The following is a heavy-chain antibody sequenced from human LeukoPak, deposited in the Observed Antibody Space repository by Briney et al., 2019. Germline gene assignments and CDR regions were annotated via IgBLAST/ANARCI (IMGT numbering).Heavy chain of an antibody. D-gene: IGHD3-22*01. CDR1: GYTFTSYY. CDR2: INPSGGST. Sequence: GASVKVSCRASGYTFTSYYVHWVRQAPGQGLEWMGMINPSGGSTNYAQKFQGRVTMTTDMSTTTVYMELSSLRSEDTAVYYCARVHHYFDIAFDYWGQGTLVTVSS. CDR3: ARVHHYFDIAFDY. J-gene: IGHJ4*02. V-gene: IGHV1-46*01.